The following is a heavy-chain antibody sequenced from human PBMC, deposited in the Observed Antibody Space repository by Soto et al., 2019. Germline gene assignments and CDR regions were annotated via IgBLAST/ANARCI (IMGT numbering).Heavy chain of an antibody. J-gene: IGHJ4*02. Sequence: PSETLSLTCTVSGGSISSGGYYWSWIRQHPGKGLEWIGYIYYSGSTYYNPSLKSRVTISVDTSKNQFSLKLSSVTAADTAVYYCARTRRPYFDCWGQGTLVTVSS. CDR1: GGSISSGGYY. CDR3: ARTRRPYFDC. CDR2: IYYSGST. V-gene: IGHV4-31*03.